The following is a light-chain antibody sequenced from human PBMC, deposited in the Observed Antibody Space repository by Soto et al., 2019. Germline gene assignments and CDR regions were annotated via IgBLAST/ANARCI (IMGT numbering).Light chain of an antibody. V-gene: IGKV3-20*01. CDR2: GAS. CDR3: QQYGKLPRT. Sequence: EIVLTHSPATLSLSPGEKATLSCSASQSVSSYLAWYQQKPGQAPRLLIFGASRRATGIPDRFSGSGSGTNFTLTISRLEPEDFAVYYCQQYGKLPRTFGQGTKVDIK. CDR1: QSVSSY. J-gene: IGKJ1*01.